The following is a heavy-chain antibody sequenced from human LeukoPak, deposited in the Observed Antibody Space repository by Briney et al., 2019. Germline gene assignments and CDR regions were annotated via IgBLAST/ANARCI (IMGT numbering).Heavy chain of an antibody. CDR2: IYSSGST. V-gene: IGHV4-4*07. D-gene: IGHD3/OR15-3a*01. J-gene: IGHJ3*01. Sequence: PSETLSLTCIVFGVSINGRYWGWIRQPAGKGLEWIGHIYSSGSTYYNPSLKSRVTMSVDTSADHFYLRLTSVTAADTDLYYCARRWTVENTFDVWGQGTMVTVSS. CDR3: ARRWTVENTFDV. CDR1: GVSINGRY.